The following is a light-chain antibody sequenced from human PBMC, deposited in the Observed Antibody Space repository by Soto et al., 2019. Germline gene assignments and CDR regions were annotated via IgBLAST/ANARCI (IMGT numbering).Light chain of an antibody. J-gene: IGLJ3*02. Sequence: QSALTQPASVSGSPGQSIAISCTGTSSDVGAYKYVSWYQQHPGKAPKLIIYEVNNRPSGVSNRFSGSKSGNTASLTISWLQAEDESDYYCSSYTTRSTWVFGGGTQLTVL. V-gene: IGLV2-14*01. CDR1: SSDVGAYKY. CDR3: SSYTTRSTWV. CDR2: EVN.